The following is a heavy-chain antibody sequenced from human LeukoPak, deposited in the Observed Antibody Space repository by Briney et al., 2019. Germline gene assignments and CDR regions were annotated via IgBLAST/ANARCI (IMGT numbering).Heavy chain of an antibody. J-gene: IGHJ4*02. CDR3: AREYSSSSSYY. CDR2: ISYDGSNK. D-gene: IGHD6-6*01. CDR1: GFTFSSYS. Sequence: GGSLRLSCAASGFTFSSYSMHWVRQAPGKGLEWVALISYDGSNKYYADSLKGRFTISRDNAKNSLYLQMNSLRAEDTAVYYCAREYSSSSSYYWGQGTLVTVSS. V-gene: IGHV3-30*03.